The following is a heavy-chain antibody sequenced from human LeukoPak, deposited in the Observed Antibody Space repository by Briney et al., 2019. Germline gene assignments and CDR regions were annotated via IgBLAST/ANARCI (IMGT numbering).Heavy chain of an antibody. CDR1: GGSISSYY. D-gene: IGHD3-9*01. Sequence: SETLSLTCTVSGGSISSYYWSWIRQPPGKGLEWIGYIYYSGSTNYNPSLKSRVTISVDTSKNQFSLKLSSVTAADTAVYYCARVVFSYDILTGYYGAWGFDYWGQGTLVTVSS. CDR2: IYYSGST. CDR3: ARVVFSYDILTGYYGAWGFDY. V-gene: IGHV4-59*01. J-gene: IGHJ4*02.